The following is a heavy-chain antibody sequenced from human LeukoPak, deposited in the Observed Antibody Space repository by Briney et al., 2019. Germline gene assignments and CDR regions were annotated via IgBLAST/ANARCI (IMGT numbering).Heavy chain of an antibody. CDR3: ARAYIVNTNGDSVYYYMDV. J-gene: IGHJ6*03. V-gene: IGHV1-69*06. Sequence: SVKVSCKASGGTFTFGTAGVTWVRQASGQRLEWLGGIIPLFDSPHYAPKFQGRLTITADRFSGVAYMDLSSLSSEDTAIYYCARAYIVNTNGDSVYYYMDVWGTGTTVTVSS. CDR2: IIPLFDSP. D-gene: IGHD5-12*01. CDR1: GGTFTFGTAG.